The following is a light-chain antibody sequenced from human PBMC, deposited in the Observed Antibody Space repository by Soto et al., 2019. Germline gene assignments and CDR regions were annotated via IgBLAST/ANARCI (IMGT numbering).Light chain of an antibody. J-gene: IGLJ1*01. CDR1: SSDVGGYNY. Sequence: QSVLTQPASVSGSPGQSITISCTGTSSDVGGYNYVSWYQQHPGKAPKLMIYDVSHRPSGVSNRFSGSKSGNTASLTISGLQAEDEADYYCSSYTSSSTGGFVFGTGTKLTVL. V-gene: IGLV2-14*01. CDR2: DVS. CDR3: SSYTSSSTGGFV.